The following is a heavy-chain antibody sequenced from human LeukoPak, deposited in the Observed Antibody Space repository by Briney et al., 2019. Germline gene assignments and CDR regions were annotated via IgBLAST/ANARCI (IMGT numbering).Heavy chain of an antibody. V-gene: IGHV3-21*01. CDR3: AMEGYSGNYPAY. D-gene: IGHD1-26*01. CDR1: GFTFSTYS. J-gene: IGHJ4*02. Sequence: GGSLRLSWAASGFTFSTYSMNWVRQAPGKGLEWVSSISSSSSYIYYADSVKGRFAISRDNAKNSLYLQMNSLRAEDTAVYYCAMEGYSGNYPAYWGQGTLVTVSS. CDR2: ISSSSSYI.